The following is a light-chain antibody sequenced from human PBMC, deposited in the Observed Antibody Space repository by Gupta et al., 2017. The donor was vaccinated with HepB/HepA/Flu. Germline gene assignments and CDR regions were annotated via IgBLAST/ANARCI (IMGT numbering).Light chain of an antibody. V-gene: IGKV3-15*01. J-gene: IGKJ1*01. Sequence: EIVMTQSPATLSVSPGDRATLPCRASQSVSSNLAWYQQKPGQAPRLLMYGASTRATGIPDRFSGSGSGTEFTLTISSLQSEDFAVYYCQQYNNWPPTFGQGTKVEIK. CDR2: GAS. CDR3: QQYNNWPPT. CDR1: QSVSSN.